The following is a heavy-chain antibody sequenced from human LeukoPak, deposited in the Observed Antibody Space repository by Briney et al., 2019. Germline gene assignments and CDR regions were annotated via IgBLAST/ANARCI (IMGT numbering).Heavy chain of an antibody. J-gene: IGHJ6*02. Sequence: AASVKVSCKASGYTFTSYAMHWVRQAPGQRLEWMGWINAGNGNTKYSQKFQGRVTITRDTSASTAYMELSSLRSEDTAVYYCARAAGIYYYYYYGMDVWGQGTTVTVSS. CDR1: GYTFTSYA. CDR2: INAGNGNT. CDR3: ARAAGIYYYYYYGMDV. D-gene: IGHD1-14*01. V-gene: IGHV1-3*01.